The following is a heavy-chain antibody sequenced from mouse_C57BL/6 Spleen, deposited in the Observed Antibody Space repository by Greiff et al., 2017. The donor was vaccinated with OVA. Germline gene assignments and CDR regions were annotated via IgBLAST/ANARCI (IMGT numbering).Heavy chain of an antibody. CDR3: ARYGTGFDY. CDR2: IDPSDSYT. D-gene: IGHD4-1*01. V-gene: IGHV1-50*01. CDR1: GYTFTSYW. Sequence: QVQLQQPGAELVKPGASVKLSCKASGYTFTSYWMQWVKQRPGQGLEWIGEIDPSDSYTNYNQKFKGKATLTVDTSSSTADMQLSSLTSEDSAVYYCARYGTGFDYWGQGTTLTVSS. J-gene: IGHJ2*01.